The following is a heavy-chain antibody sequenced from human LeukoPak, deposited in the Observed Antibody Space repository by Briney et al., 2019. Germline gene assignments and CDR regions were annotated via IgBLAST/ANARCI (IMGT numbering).Heavy chain of an antibody. CDR3: ARDWYSSRAGYFQH. J-gene: IGHJ1*01. CDR2: ISYSGDNRGGNT. D-gene: IGHD6-13*01. V-gene: IGHV3-23*01. Sequence: GGSLRLSCAAFGFTFRIYTMNWVRQAPGKGLEWLSSISYSGDNRGGNTYYADSVKGRFTISRDNSKNTLYLQMNSLRAEDTAVYYCARDWYSSRAGYFQHWGQGTLVTVSS. CDR1: GFTFRIYT.